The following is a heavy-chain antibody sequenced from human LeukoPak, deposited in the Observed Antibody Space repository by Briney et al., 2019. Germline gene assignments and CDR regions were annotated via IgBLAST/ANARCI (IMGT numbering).Heavy chain of an antibody. Sequence: PGGSLRLSCAASGFTVSSIYMTWVRQAPGKGLEWASVIYSGGTTYYADSVKGRFTFSRDNSKNALFLQMNSLRAEDTAVYYCARGYNSGYFDFWGQGTLVTVSS. D-gene: IGHD5-18*01. J-gene: IGHJ4*02. CDR3: ARGYNSGYFDF. V-gene: IGHV3-53*01. CDR2: IYSGGTT. CDR1: GFTVSSIY.